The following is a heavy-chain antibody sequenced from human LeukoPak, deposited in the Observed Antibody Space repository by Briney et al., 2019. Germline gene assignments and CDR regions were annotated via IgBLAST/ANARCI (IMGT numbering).Heavy chain of an antibody. J-gene: IGHJ4*02. CDR2: IIPIFGTA. V-gene: IGHV1-69*13. D-gene: IGHD1-26*01. CDR3: AATPYSGSPWPYFDY. Sequence: SVKVSCKASGGTFSSYAISWVRQALGQRLEWMGGIIPIFGTANYAQKFQGRVTITADESTSTAYMELSSLRSEDTAVYYCAATPYSGSPWPYFDYWGQGTLVTVSS. CDR1: GGTFSSYA.